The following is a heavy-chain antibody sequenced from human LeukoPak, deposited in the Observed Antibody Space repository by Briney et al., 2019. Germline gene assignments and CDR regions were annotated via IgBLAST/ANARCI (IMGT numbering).Heavy chain of an antibody. Sequence: ASVKVSCKASGYTFTGYYMHWVRQAPGQGLEWMEWINPNSGGTNYAQKFQGRVTMTRDTSISTAYMELSRLRSDDTAVYYCALKKIAAAGAFDYWGQGTLVTVSS. D-gene: IGHD6-13*01. V-gene: IGHV1-2*02. CDR2: INPNSGGT. J-gene: IGHJ4*02. CDR3: ALKKIAAAGAFDY. CDR1: GYTFTGYY.